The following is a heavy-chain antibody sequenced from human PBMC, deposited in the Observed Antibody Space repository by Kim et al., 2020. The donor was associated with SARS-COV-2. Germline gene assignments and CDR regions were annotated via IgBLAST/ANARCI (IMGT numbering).Heavy chain of an antibody. J-gene: IGHJ6*02. CDR1: GGSISSYY. D-gene: IGHD3-3*01. CDR3: ARDSEITIFGVVNFYGMDV. V-gene: IGHV4-59*13. CDR2: IYYSGST. Sequence: SETLSLTCTVSGGSISSYYWSWIRQPPGKGLEWIGYIYYSGSTNYNPSLKSRVTISVDTSKNQFSLKLSSVTAADTAVYYCARDSEITIFGVVNFYGMDVWGQGTTVTVSS.